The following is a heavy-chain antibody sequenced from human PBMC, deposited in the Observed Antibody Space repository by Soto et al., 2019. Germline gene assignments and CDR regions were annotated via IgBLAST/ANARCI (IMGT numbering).Heavy chain of an antibody. J-gene: IGHJ5*02. CDR3: ARGGYYDSSGYFSSPFDP. CDR1: GGTFSSYA. CDR2: IIPIFGTA. V-gene: IGHV1-69*01. Sequence: QVQLVQSGAEVKKPGSSVKVSCKASGGTFSSYAISWVRQAPGQGLEWMGGIIPIFGTANYAQKFQGRVTITADESTSTSYMELSSLRSEDTAVYYCARGGYYDSSGYFSSPFDPWGQGTLVTVSS. D-gene: IGHD3-22*01.